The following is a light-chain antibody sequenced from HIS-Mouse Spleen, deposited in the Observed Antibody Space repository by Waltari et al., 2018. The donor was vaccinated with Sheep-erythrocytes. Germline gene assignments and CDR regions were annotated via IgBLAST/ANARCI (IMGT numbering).Light chain of an antibody. Sequence: QSALTQPRSVSGSPGQSVTISCTGTSSDVGGYNYVSWYQQHPGKAPKLMIYDVSKRPSGVPDRFSGYKSGNTASLTISGLQAEDEADYSCCSYAGSYNHVFATGTKVTVL. CDR1: SSDVGGYNY. CDR2: DVS. CDR3: CSYAGSYNHV. V-gene: IGLV2-11*01. J-gene: IGLJ1*01.